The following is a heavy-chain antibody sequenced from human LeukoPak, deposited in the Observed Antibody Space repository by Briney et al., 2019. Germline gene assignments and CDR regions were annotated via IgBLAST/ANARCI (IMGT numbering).Heavy chain of an antibody. V-gene: IGHV1-2*02. CDR1: GYTFTGYY. CDR2: INPNSGGT. Sequence: ASVKVSCKASGYTFTGYYMHWVRQAPGQGLEWMGWINPNSGGTNYAQKIQGRVTMTRDTSISTAYMELSRLRSDDTAVYYCARGSGSYHFDYWGQGTLVTVSS. CDR3: ARGSGSYHFDY. J-gene: IGHJ4*02. D-gene: IGHD1-26*01.